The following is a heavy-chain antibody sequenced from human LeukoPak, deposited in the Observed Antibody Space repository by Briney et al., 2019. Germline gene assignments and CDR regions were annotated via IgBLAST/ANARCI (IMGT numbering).Heavy chain of an antibody. CDR2: FDPEDGET. D-gene: IGHD3-10*01. CDR3: ARDRGGEPRPYYYYYYGMDV. J-gene: IGHJ6*04. Sequence: ASVKVSCKVSGYTLTELSMHWVRQAPGKGLEWMGGFDPEDGETIYAQKFQGRVTMTEDTSTDTAYMELSSLRSEDTAVYYCARDRGGEPRPYYYYYYGMDVWGKGTTVTVSS. V-gene: IGHV1-24*01. CDR1: GYTLTELS.